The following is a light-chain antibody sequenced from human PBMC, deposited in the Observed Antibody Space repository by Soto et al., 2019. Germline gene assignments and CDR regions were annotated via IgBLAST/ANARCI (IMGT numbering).Light chain of an antibody. V-gene: IGLV1-44*01. Sequence: QSVLTQPPSASGTPGQRVTISCSGSSSNIGNNAVNWYQQFPGTAPKLLIYDNIQRPSGVPDRFSGSKSGTSASLAISGLQSEDEADYYCAAWGDNRNCWVFGGGTQLTVL. J-gene: IGLJ3*02. CDR1: SSNIGNNA. CDR2: DNI. CDR3: AAWGDNRNCWV.